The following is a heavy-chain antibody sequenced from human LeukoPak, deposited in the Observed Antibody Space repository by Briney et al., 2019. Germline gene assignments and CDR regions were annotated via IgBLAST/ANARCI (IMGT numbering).Heavy chain of an antibody. J-gene: IGHJ4*02. CDR2: IYYSGST. CDR3: ASMDSSGWIIDY. Sequence: SETLSLTCTVSGGSISSYYWSWIRQPPGKGLEWIGYIYYSGSTNYNPSLKSRVTISVDTSKNQFSLKLSSVTAADTAVYYCASMDSSGWIIDYWGQGTLVTVSS. V-gene: IGHV4-59*01. D-gene: IGHD3-22*01. CDR1: GGSISSYY.